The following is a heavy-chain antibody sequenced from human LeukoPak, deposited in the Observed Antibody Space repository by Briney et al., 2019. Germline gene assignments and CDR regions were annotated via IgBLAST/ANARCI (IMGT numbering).Heavy chain of an antibody. CDR2: IIPIFGTV. CDR1: GGTFSSYV. D-gene: IGHD6-19*01. V-gene: IGHV1-69*13. Sequence: ASVKVSCKASGGTFSSYVISWVRQAPGQGLEWMGGIIPIFGTVSYAQKFQGRVTITADESTSTAYMELSSLRSEDTAVYYCARALSPGWYGAWGQGTLVTVSS. CDR3: ARALSPGWYGA. J-gene: IGHJ5*02.